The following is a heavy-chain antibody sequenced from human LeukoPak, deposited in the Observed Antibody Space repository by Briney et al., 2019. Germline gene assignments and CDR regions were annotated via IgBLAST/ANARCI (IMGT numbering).Heavy chain of an antibody. V-gene: IGHV3-53*01. CDR2: IYSGGST. J-gene: IGHJ4*02. D-gene: IGHD6-19*01. Sequence: GGSLRLSCAASGFTVSSNYMGWVRQAPGKGLEWVSVIYSGGSTYYADSVKGRFTISRDNSKNTLYLQMNSLRAEDTAVYYCACSKRWLAFDYWGQGTLVTVSS. CDR3: ACSKRWLAFDY. CDR1: GFTVSSNY.